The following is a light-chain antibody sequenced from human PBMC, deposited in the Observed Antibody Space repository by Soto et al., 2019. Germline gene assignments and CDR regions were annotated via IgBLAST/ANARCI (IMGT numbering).Light chain of an antibody. CDR2: SAS. CDR3: HQYNHWLTWT. J-gene: IGKJ1*01. CDR1: QSVSSK. V-gene: IGKV3-15*01. Sequence: EIVMTQSPATLSLSPGPRATLSCRASQSVSSKLAWYQQRPGQAPRLLIYSASTRATGIPARFSGSGSGTEFTLTISSLQSEDFAVYYCHQYNHWLTWTFGQGTKVEIK.